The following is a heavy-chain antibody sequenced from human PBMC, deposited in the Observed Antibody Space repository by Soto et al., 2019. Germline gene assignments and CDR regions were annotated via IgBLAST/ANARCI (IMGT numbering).Heavy chain of an antibody. CDR1: GYTFTGYY. Sequence: QVQLVQSGAEVKKPGASVKVSCKASGYTFTGYYMHWVRQAPGQGLEWMGWINPNSGGTNYAQKFEGGVTMTRDTSISTAYMELSRLRSDDTAVYYCAREGDYIWGSYRHFDYWGQGTLVTVSS. J-gene: IGHJ4*02. D-gene: IGHD3-16*02. V-gene: IGHV1-2*02. CDR2: INPNSGGT. CDR3: AREGDYIWGSYRHFDY.